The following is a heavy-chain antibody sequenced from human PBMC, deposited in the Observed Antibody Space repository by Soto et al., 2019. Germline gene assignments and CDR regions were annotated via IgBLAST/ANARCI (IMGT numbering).Heavy chain of an antibody. Sequence: ASVKVSCKASGYTFTSYAMHWVRQAPGQRLEWMGWINAGNGNTKYSQKFQGRVTITRDTSASTAYMELSSLRSEDTAVYYCARGRPRSDQVIHWFDPWGQGTLVTVSS. CDR2: INAGNGNT. D-gene: IGHD1-26*01. CDR3: ARGRPRSDQVIHWFDP. V-gene: IGHV1-3*01. CDR1: GYTFTSYA. J-gene: IGHJ5*02.